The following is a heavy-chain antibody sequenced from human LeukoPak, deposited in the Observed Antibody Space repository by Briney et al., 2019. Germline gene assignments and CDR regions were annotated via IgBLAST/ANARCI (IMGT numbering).Heavy chain of an antibody. CDR3: AKDRDYYGSGSFDY. D-gene: IGHD3-10*01. Sequence: GGSLRLSCAASGFTFSSYAMTWVRQAPGKGLEWVSGISWNSGSIGYADSVKGRFTISRDNAKNSLYLQMNSLRAEDMALYYCAKDRDYYGSGSFDYWGQGTLVTVSS. CDR2: ISWNSGSI. J-gene: IGHJ4*02. V-gene: IGHV3-9*03. CDR1: GFTFSSYA.